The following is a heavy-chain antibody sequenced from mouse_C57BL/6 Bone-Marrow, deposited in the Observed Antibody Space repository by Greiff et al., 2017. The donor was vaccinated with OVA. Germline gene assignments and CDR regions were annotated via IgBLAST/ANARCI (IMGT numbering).Heavy chain of an antibody. Sequence: VQLQQPGAELVKPGASVKLSCKASGYTFTSYWMQWVKQRPGQGLEWIGEIDPSDSYTNYNQKFKGKATLTVDTSSSTAYMQLSSLTSEDSAVYYCAREGIYDGNYGNYFDYWGQGTTLTVSS. D-gene: IGHD2-1*01. CDR3: AREGIYDGNYGNYFDY. CDR2: IDPSDSYT. V-gene: IGHV1-50*01. J-gene: IGHJ2*01. CDR1: GYTFTSYW.